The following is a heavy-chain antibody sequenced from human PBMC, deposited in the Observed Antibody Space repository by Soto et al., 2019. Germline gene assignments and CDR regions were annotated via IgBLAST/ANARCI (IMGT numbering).Heavy chain of an antibody. CDR3: AGEKVGTTGIDI. D-gene: IGHD1-26*01. J-gene: IGHJ4*02. V-gene: IGHV1-8*01. Sequence: QAQLVQSGAEVKKPGASVKVSCKASGYTFTGYDINWVRQATGQGLEWMGWMNPNSGNTGYAQKFQGRVTMTRDYSITTAYMELTSLRDGDSAVYYCAGEKVGTTGIDIWGQGTLVTVSS. CDR2: MNPNSGNT. CDR1: GYTFTGYD.